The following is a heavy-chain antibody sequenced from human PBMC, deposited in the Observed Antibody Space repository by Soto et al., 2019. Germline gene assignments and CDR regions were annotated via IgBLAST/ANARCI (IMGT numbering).Heavy chain of an antibody. Sequence: SETLSLTCTVSGGSISSYYWSWIRQPPGKGLEWIGYIYYSGSTNYNPSLKSRVTISVDTSKNQFSLKLSSVTAADTAVYYCARSPLLWFGELFPFFDYWGQGTLVTVSS. J-gene: IGHJ4*02. CDR2: IYYSGST. D-gene: IGHD3-10*01. CDR3: ARSPLLWFGELFPFFDY. V-gene: IGHV4-59*08. CDR1: GGSISSYY.